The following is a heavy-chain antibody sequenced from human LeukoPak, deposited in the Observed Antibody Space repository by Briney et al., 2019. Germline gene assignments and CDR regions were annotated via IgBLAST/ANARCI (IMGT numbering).Heavy chain of an antibody. CDR3: AKSYYYGSGDYSLTAFDI. CDR2: ISDSAGST. V-gene: IGHV3-23*01. CDR1: GFTFSRYD. Sequence: GRSLRLSCTASGFTFSRYDMSWVRQAPGKGLEWVSGISDSAGSTYYADSVKGRFSISRDSSKNTLNLQMNSLRAEDTAVYYCAKSYYYGSGDYSLTAFDIWGQGTMVTVSS. D-gene: IGHD3-10*01. J-gene: IGHJ3*02.